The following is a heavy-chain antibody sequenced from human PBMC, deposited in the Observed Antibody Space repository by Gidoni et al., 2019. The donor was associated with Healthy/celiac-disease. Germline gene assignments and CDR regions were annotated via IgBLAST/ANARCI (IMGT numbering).Heavy chain of an antibody. D-gene: IGHD2-15*01. CDR1: AFTLTSYA. J-gene: IGHJ4*02. Sequence: VVWCGRGWLQSGRSLRLSCASSAFTLTSYAMSWVRQAPGKGLEWVSAISVSGGSTYYAASVKGRFTIARDNSKNTLYLQMHSLRAEATAVYYCAKDRDCIAASGTLDYWGQGTLVTVSS. CDR3: AKDRDCIAASGTLDY. CDR2: ISVSGGST. V-gene: IGHV3-23*04.